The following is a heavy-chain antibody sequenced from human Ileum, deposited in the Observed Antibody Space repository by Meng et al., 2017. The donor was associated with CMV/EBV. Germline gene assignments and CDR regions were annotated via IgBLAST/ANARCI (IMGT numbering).Heavy chain of an antibody. J-gene: IGHJ4*02. CDR1: RNILTWYY. D-gene: IGHD7-27*01. CDR3: ARENWVYDY. V-gene: IGHV1-2*02. Sequence: KMHGRSVTVSGKASRNILTWYYLHWFPQAPGQGLEWVGCINLNSGVIDFAQKFQGRITLTRDTSITTAYMELTRLIYDDTAVYYCARENWVYDYWGQGTLVTVSS. CDR2: INLNSGVI.